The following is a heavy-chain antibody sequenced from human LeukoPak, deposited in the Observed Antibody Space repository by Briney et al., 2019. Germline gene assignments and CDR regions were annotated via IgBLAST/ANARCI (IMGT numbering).Heavy chain of an antibody. J-gene: IGHJ5*02. D-gene: IGHD2-8*01. CDR2: IYYSGST. Sequence: SETLSLTCTVSGGSISSYYWSWIRQPPGKGLEWIGYIYYSGSTNYNPSLKSRVTISVDTSKNQFSLKLSSVTAADTAVYYCARRRLMKRGNGSDPWAKGPLVTVSS. CDR1: GGSISSYY. V-gene: IGHV4-59*08. CDR3: ARRRLMKRGNGSDP.